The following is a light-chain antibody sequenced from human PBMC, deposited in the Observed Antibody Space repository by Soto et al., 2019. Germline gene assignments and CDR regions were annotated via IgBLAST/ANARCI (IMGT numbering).Light chain of an antibody. CDR2: EGS. Sequence: QSALTQPASVSGSPGQSITISCTGTSSDVGSYNLVSWYQQHPGKAPKLMIYEGSKRPSGVSNRFSGSKSGNTASLTISWLQAEDEADSYSFAYAGILFGTGTKLTVL. CDR3: FAYAGIL. V-gene: IGLV2-23*01. CDR1: SSDVGSYNL. J-gene: IGLJ1*01.